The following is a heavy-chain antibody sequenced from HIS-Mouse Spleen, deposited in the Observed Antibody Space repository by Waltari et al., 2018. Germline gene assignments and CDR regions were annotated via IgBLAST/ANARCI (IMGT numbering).Heavy chain of an antibody. V-gene: IGHV3-30*04. CDR1: GLTFSSAA. J-gene: IGHJ3*02. Sequence: QVQLVESGGGVVQPGRSLRLSCAASGLTFSSAAMHWVRQALGKGRWWGEVMKYDVRINYYEDAVKGRFTLSGDNSKNILYLQMNSLRAKETAVYYCARVNGIAVAGTDAFDIWGQGTMVTVSS. CDR3: ARVNGIAVAGTDAFDI. CDR2: MKYDVRIN. D-gene: IGHD6-19*01.